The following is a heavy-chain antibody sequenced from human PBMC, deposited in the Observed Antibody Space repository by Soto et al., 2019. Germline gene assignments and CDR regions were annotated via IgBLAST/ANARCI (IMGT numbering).Heavy chain of an antibody. CDR3: ARGQWRGYYYYYGMDV. CDR1: GGSFSGYY. J-gene: IGHJ6*02. D-gene: IGHD6-19*01. V-gene: IGHV4-34*01. CDR2: INHSGST. Sequence: NPSETLSLTCAVYGGSFSGYYWSWIRQPPGKGLEWIGEINHSGSTNYNPSLKSRVTISVDTSKNQFSLKLSSVTAADTAVYYCARGQWRGYYYYYGMDVWGQGTTVTSP.